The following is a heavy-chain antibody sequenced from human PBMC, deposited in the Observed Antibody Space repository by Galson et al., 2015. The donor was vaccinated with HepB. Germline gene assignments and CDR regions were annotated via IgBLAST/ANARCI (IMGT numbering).Heavy chain of an antibody. CDR2: ISYDGSNK. J-gene: IGHJ6*03. V-gene: IGHV3-30-3*01. Sequence: SLRLSCAASGFTFSSYAMHWVRQAPGKGLEWVAVISYDGSNKYYADSVKGRFTISRDNSKNTLYLQMNSLRAEDTAVYYCARGGVYSSSWYKSGKDYYYYYMDVWGKGTTVTVSS. D-gene: IGHD6-13*01. CDR3: ARGGVYSSSWYKSGKDYYYYYMDV. CDR1: GFTFSSYA.